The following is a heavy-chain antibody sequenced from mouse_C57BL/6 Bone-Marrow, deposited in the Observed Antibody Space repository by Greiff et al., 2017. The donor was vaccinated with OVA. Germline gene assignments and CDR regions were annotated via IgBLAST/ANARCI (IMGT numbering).Heavy chain of an antibody. V-gene: IGHV14-4*01. CDR2: IDTENGDT. D-gene: IGHD2-5*01. J-gene: IGHJ2*01. CDR1: GFNIKDDY. CDR3: TTLPCSNYVSLYYFGY. Sequence: EVKLVESGAELVRPGASVKLSCTASGFNIKDDYMPWVKQRPEQGLEWIGRIDTENGDTEYASKFQGKATITADTSSNPTYLQLSSLTSEDTAVYYCTTLPCSNYVSLYYFGYWGQGTTLTVSS.